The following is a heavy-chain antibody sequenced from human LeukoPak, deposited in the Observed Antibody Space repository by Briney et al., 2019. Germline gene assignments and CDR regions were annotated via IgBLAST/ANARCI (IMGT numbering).Heavy chain of an antibody. Sequence: GGSLRLSCAASGFTFSSYSMNWVRQAPGKGLEWVSSISSSSTYIYYADSVKGRFTISRDNSKNTLYLQMNSLRAEDTAVYYCAREAVTRNYFDYWGQGTLVTVSS. CDR2: ISSSSTYI. J-gene: IGHJ4*02. CDR1: GFTFSSYS. D-gene: IGHD4-17*01. CDR3: AREAVTRNYFDY. V-gene: IGHV3-21*04.